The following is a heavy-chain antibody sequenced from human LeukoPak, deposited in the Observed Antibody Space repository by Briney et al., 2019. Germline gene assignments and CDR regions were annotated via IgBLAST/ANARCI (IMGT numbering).Heavy chain of an antibody. CDR2: ISDSGSKT. J-gene: IGHJ4*02. Sequence: GGSLRLSCAASGFTFSSYAMTWVRQAPGKGLEWVSAISDSGSKTHYADSVKGRFTISRDNSKNTVYLQMNSLRAEDTALYYCAKGWSCDYWGQGTLVTVSS. CDR3: AKGWSCDY. CDR1: GFTFSSYA. D-gene: IGHD1-26*01. V-gene: IGHV3-23*01.